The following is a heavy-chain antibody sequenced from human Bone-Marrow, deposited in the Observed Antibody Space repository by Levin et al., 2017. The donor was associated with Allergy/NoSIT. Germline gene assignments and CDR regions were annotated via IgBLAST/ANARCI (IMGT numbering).Heavy chain of an antibody. Sequence: SETLSLTCTVSGGSISSRNYYWGWIRQPPGKGLEWIGSIFYSGNTYYSPSLKSRVTISLDTSKNQFSLELRSVTTTDTAVYYCARRGDYWGQGTLVTVSS. V-gene: IGHV4-39*01. CDR2: IFYSGNT. D-gene: IGHD3-16*01. CDR3: ARRGDY. CDR1: GGSISSRNYY. J-gene: IGHJ4*02.